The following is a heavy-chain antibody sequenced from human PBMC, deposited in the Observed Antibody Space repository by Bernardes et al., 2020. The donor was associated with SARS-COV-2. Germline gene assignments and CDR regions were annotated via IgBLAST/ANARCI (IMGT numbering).Heavy chain of an antibody. CDR1: GFTFNSYK. CDR2: ISSSGSHI. V-gene: IGHV3-21*01. J-gene: IGHJ3*02. D-gene: IGHD2-21*01. CDR3: ARDVSPFGHNSGDI. Sequence: SRRLSCAASGFTFNSYKMKWVRQAPGKGLEWVSSISSSGSHIFYADSVKGRFTISRDNGKDTVYLQMNSLRVDDTARYYCARDVSPFGHNSGDIWGPGTMVTVSS.